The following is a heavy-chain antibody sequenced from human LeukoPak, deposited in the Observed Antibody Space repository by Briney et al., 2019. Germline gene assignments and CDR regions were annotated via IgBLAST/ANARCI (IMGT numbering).Heavy chain of an antibody. V-gene: IGHV3-73*01. J-gene: IGHJ6*03. CDR3: LLSNLHYYYYMDV. CDR1: GFTFSGSA. CDR2: IRSKANSYAT. Sequence: PGGSLRLSCAASGFTFSGSAMHWVRHASGKGLEWVGRIRSKANSYATAYAASVKGRFTISRDDSKNTAYLQMNSLKTEDTAVYYCLLSNLHYYYYMDVWGKGTTVTVSS.